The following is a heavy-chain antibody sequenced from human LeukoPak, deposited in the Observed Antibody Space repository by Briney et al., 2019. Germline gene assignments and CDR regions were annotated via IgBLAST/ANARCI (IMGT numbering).Heavy chain of an antibody. CDR1: GGSISSSSYY. CDR3: ARVVRYYDSSGYYSYFDY. V-gene: IGHV4-39*07. J-gene: IGHJ4*02. D-gene: IGHD3-22*01. Sequence: SETLSLTCTVSGGSISSSSYYWGWIRQPPGKGLEWIGSIYHSGSTYYNPSLKSRVTISVDTSKNQFSLKLSSVTAADTAVYYCARVVRYYDSSGYYSYFDYWGQGTLVTVSS. CDR2: IYHSGST.